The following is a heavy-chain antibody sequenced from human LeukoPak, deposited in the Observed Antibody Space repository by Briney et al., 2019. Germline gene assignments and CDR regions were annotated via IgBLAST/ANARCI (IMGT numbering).Heavy chain of an antibody. CDR3: ARDYNWYFDL. CDR1: GFTFSSYW. D-gene: IGHD3-10*01. CDR2: IKQDGSQR. J-gene: IGHJ2*01. Sequence: GGSLRLSCAASGFTFSSYWMSWVRQAQGKGLEWVANIKQDGSQRYYVDSVKGRFTISRDNAKNSLYLQMSSLRAEDTAVYYCARDYNWYFDLWGRGTLVTVSS. V-gene: IGHV3-7*05.